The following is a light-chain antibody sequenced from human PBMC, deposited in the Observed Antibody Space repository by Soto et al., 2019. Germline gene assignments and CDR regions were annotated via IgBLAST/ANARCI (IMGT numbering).Light chain of an antibody. Sequence: EIVMTQSPATLSVSPGDTVTLSCRASQSVSSNLAWYQQKPGQAPRLLIYGTYTRATGIPARFSGSGSWTEFTLTISSLQSEDLAVYYCQQYDNWPPFTFGPGTQVDLK. CDR1: QSVSSN. J-gene: IGKJ3*01. CDR3: QQYDNWPPFT. V-gene: IGKV3D-15*01. CDR2: GTY.